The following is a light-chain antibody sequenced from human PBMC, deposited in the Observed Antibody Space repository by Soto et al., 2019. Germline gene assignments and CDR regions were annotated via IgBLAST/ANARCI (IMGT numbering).Light chain of an antibody. CDR2: DNN. J-gene: IGLJ1*01. CDR3: AAWDDSLNGYV. Sequence: QSVLTQPPSASGTPGQRVTISCSGSSSNIGRNTVNWYQQLPGTAPKLLIYDNNQRPSGVPDRFSGSKSGTSASLAISGLQSEDEADYYCAAWDDSLNGYVFATGTKVTLL. V-gene: IGLV1-44*01. CDR1: SSNIGRNT.